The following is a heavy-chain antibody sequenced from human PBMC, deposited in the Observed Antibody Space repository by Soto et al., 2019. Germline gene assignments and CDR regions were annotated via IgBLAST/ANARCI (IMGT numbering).Heavy chain of an antibody. J-gene: IGHJ6*02. V-gene: IGHV1-69*01. CDR3: ARDPPGGGYDFLSGYSPRYGMDV. CDR2: IMPIFGTA. Sequence: QVQLVQSGAEVKKPGSSVKVSCKASGGTFSSYAISWVRQAPGQGLEWMGGIMPIFGTANYAQKFQGRVTITADESTSTDDMELSSLRSEDTAVYYCARDPPGGGYDFLSGYSPRYGMDVWGQGTTVTVSS. CDR1: GGTFSSYA. D-gene: IGHD3-3*01.